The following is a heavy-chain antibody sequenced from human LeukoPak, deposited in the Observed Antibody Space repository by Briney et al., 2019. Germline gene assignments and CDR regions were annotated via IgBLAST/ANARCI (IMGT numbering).Heavy chain of an antibody. V-gene: IGHV3-74*01. CDR3: WTSGVSPMRYFQH. CDR2: ITSDGRTT. CDR1: GFTFSSNW. Sequence: GGSLRLSCVASGFTFSSNWMHWVRQAPGKGLAWVSRITSDGRTTSYADSVKGRFTISRDNGKNTIYLQMNSVRAEDTAVYYCWTSGVSPMRYFQHWGQGTLVTVSS. J-gene: IGHJ1*01. D-gene: IGHD2-8*01.